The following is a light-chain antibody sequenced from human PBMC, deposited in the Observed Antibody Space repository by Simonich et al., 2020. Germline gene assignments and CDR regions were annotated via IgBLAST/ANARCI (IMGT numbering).Light chain of an antibody. V-gene: IGLV1-51*01. CDR3: GTWDSSLSAVV. J-gene: IGLJ2*01. CDR1: SSNIGNNY. Sequence: QSVLTQPPSVSAAPGQKVTISCSGSSSNIGNNYVSWYQQLHGTAPKLHIYENNKRPSGIPDRFSGSKSGTSATLGITGLQAGDEADYYCGTWDSSLSAVVFGGGTKLTVL. CDR2: ENN.